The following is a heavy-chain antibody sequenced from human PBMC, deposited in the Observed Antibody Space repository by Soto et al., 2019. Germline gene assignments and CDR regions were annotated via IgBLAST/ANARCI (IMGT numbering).Heavy chain of an antibody. Sequence: GASVKVSCKASGYTFTSYDINWVRQATGQGLEWMGWMNPNSGNTGYAQKFQGRVTMTRNTSISTAYMELSSLRSEDTAVYYCARGGGYYDSSGYYFSDAFDIWGQGTMVTV. CDR2: MNPNSGNT. CDR1: GYTFTSYD. CDR3: ARGGGYYDSSGYYFSDAFDI. J-gene: IGHJ3*02. V-gene: IGHV1-8*01. D-gene: IGHD3-22*01.